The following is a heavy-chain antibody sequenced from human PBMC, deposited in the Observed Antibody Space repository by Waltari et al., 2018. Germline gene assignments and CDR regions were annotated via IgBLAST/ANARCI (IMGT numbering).Heavy chain of an antibody. D-gene: IGHD2-21*01. V-gene: IGHV1-69*05. CDR3: ARGLLSSGRSAFDI. CDR2: SIPIVGTA. Sequence: QVQLVQSGAEVKKPGSSVKVSCKASGGTFSSYAISWVRQAPGQGLEWMGGSIPIVGTANYAEKFQGRVTITTDESTSTAYMELSSLRSEDTAVYYCARGLLSSGRSAFDIWGQGTMVTVSS. J-gene: IGHJ3*02. CDR1: GGTFSSYA.